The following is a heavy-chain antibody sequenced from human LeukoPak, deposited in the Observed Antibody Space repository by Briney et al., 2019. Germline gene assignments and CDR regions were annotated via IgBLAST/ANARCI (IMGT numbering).Heavy chain of an antibody. CDR3: ARESAARYDFWSGYANYYYYYYMDV. Sequence: SETLSLTCTGSGGSISSSSYYWGWIRQPPGKGMEWIGSIYYSGSTNYNPSLKSRVTISVDTSKNQFSLKLSSVTAADTAVYYCARESAARYDFWSGYANYYYYYYMDVWGKGTTVTVSS. D-gene: IGHD3-3*01. CDR1: GGSISSSSYY. CDR2: IYYSGST. J-gene: IGHJ6*03. V-gene: IGHV4-39*07.